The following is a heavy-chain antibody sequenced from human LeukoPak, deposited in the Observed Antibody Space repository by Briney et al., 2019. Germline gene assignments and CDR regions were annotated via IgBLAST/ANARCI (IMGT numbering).Heavy chain of an antibody. J-gene: IGHJ6*02. CDR1: GGSFSGYY. CDR3: AGYGSGSYYLDV. Sequence: SETLPLTCAVYGGSFSGYYWSWIRQPPGKGLEWIGEINHSGSTNYNPSLKSRVTISVDTSKNQFSLKLSSVAAADTAVYYCAGYGSGSYYLDVWGQGTTVTVSS. CDR2: INHSGST. V-gene: IGHV4-34*01. D-gene: IGHD3-10*01.